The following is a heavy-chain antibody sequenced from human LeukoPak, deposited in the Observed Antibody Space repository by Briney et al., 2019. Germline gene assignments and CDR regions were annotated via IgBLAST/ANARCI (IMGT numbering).Heavy chain of an antibody. D-gene: IGHD6-19*01. CDR3: ARTREASSGWAGFDY. V-gene: IGHV3-23*01. Sequence: PGGSLRLSCAASGFTFSSYAMSWVRQAPGKGLEWVSAISGSGGSTYYADSVKGRFTISRGNSKNTLYLQMNSLRAEDTAVYYCARTREASSGWAGFDYWGQGTLVTVSS. CDR2: ISGSGGST. CDR1: GFTFSSYA. J-gene: IGHJ4*02.